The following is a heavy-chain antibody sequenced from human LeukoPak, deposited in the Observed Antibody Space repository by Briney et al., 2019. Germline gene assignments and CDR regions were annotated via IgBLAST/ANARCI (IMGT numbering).Heavy chain of an antibody. J-gene: IGHJ6*02. CDR2: MNPNSGNT. D-gene: IGHD3-9*01. Sequence: GASVKVSCKASGYTFTSYDINWVRQATGQGLEWMGWMNPNSGNTGYAQKFQGRVTMTRNTSISTAYMELSSLRSEDTAVYYCARGTEPLRYFDWLLSSSYYGMDVWGQGTTVTVSS. CDR1: GYTFTSYD. V-gene: IGHV1-8*01. CDR3: ARGTEPLRYFDWLLSSSYYGMDV.